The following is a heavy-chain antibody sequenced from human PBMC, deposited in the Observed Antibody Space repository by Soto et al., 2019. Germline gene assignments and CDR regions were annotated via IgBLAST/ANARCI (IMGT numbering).Heavy chain of an antibody. V-gene: IGHV4-30-4*01. J-gene: IGHJ4*02. Sequence: SETLSLTCTVSGGSISSGDYYWSWIRQPPGKGLEWIGYIYYSGSTYYNPSLKSRVTISVDTSKNQFSLKLSSVTAADTAVYYCARVEYDYYGSGSYYNYWGQGTLVTVSS. CDR2: IYYSGST. CDR3: ARVEYDYYGSGSYYNY. CDR1: GGSISSGDYY. D-gene: IGHD3-10*01.